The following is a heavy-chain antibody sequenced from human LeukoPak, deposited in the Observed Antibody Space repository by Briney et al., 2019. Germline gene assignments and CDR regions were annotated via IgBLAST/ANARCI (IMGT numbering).Heavy chain of an antibody. CDR3: ARDLSYDYGDYRDDY. V-gene: IGHV3-7*01. CDR2: IKQDGSEK. J-gene: IGHJ4*02. Sequence: PGGSLRLSCAASGFTFSSYWMSWVRQAPGKGLEWVANIKQDGSEKYYVDSVKGRFTISRDNAKNSLYLQMNSLRAEDTAVYYCARDLSYDYGDYRDDYWGQGTLVTVSS. D-gene: IGHD4-17*01. CDR1: GFTFSSYW.